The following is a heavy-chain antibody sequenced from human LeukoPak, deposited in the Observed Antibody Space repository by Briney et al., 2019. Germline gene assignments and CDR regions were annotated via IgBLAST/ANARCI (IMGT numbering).Heavy chain of an antibody. CDR1: GYTFTSYG. CDR3: ARGPTYDFWSGYYPNYFDY. J-gene: IGHJ4*02. D-gene: IGHD3-3*01. Sequence: GASVKVSCKASGYTFTSYGISWVRQAPGQGLEWMGWISAYNGNTNYAQKLQDRVTMTTDTSTSTAYMELRSLRSDDTAVYYCARGPTYDFWSGYYPNYFDYWGQGTLVTVSS. V-gene: IGHV1-18*01. CDR2: ISAYNGNT.